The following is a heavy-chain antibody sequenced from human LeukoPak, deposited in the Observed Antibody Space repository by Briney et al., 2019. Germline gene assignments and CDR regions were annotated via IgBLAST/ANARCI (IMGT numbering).Heavy chain of an antibody. Sequence: SETLSLTCTISGGSITNYYWSWVRQPPGKGLEWIGYVYYRGDTSYNPSLKSRVSISVDTSKKQFSLIVSSVTAADTAVFYCARLPSGSNTNWWIDSWGQGTLVTVSS. CDR1: GGSITNYY. V-gene: IGHV4-59*08. CDR3: ARLPSGSNTNWWIDS. D-gene: IGHD2-8*02. CDR2: VYYRGDT. J-gene: IGHJ4*02.